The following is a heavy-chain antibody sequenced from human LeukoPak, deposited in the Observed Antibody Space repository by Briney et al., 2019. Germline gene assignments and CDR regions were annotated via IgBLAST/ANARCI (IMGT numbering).Heavy chain of an antibody. Sequence: SVKVSCNVSGGTFSSYAISWVRQAPGHGLEWMGGIIPIFGTANYAQKFQGRVTITTDESTSTAYMELSSLRSEDTAVYYCARNYGVRAFDIWGQGTMVTVSS. CDR1: GGTFSSYA. D-gene: IGHD4-17*01. CDR3: ARNYGVRAFDI. V-gene: IGHV1-69*05. CDR2: IIPIFGTA. J-gene: IGHJ3*02.